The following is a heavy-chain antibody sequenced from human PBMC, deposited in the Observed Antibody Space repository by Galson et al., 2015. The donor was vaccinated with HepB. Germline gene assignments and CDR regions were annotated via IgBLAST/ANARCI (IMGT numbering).Heavy chain of an antibody. CDR1: GDSISNDRW. J-gene: IGHJ4*02. V-gene: IGHV4-4*02. CDR2: AYHRGGT. Sequence: SETLSLTCAVSGDSISNDRWWSWVRQPPGEGLEWIGDAYHRGGTNYRPSLKSRVTISVDKSKNQFSLKLTPVTAAVTALYYCAEAKKGRGYFDYWGQGTLVTVSS. D-gene: IGHD3-10*01. CDR3: AEAKKGRGYFDY.